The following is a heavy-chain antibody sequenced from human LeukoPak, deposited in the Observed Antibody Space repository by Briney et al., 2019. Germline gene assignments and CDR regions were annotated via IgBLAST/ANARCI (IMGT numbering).Heavy chain of an antibody. CDR1: GFTFSSYS. V-gene: IGHV3-48*01. D-gene: IGHD1-26*01. J-gene: IGHJ4*02. CDR2: ISSSSSTI. Sequence: GGSLRLSCAASGFTFSSYSMNWVRQAPGKGLEWVSYISSSSSTIYYADSVKGRFTISRDNSKNTLYLQMNSLRVEDTAVYYCAKIAETSGTYGQGFDYWGQGTLVTVSS. CDR3: AKIAETSGTYGQGFDY.